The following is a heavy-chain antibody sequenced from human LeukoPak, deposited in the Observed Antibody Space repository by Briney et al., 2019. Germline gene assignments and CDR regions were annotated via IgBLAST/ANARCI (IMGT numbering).Heavy chain of an antibody. J-gene: IGHJ3*02. CDR2: ISGSGDTT. CDR3: AKRTGGIAATGTAGFDI. Sequence: HPGGSLRLSCAASGFTFSSYAMSWVRQAPGKGLEWVSAISGSGDTTYYADSVKGRFSVSRDNSKNTLYLQMNSLRAEDTAVYYCAKRTGGIAATGTAGFDIWGQGTMVTVSS. D-gene: IGHD6-13*01. V-gene: IGHV3-23*01. CDR1: GFTFSSYA.